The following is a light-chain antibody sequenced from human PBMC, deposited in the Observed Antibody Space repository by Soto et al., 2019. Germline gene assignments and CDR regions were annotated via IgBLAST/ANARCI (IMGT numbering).Light chain of an antibody. CDR2: EVT. CDR1: SSDVGFFNY. CDR3: SSYTISNTLPFV. J-gene: IGLJ1*01. V-gene: IGLV2-14*01. Sequence: QSALTQPASVSGSPGQSITISCTGTSSDVGFFNYVSWYQQYPGKSPKLLIYEVTHRPSGVSNRFSGSKSGNTASLTISGLQAEDEADYYCSSYTISNTLPFVFGTGTKLTVL.